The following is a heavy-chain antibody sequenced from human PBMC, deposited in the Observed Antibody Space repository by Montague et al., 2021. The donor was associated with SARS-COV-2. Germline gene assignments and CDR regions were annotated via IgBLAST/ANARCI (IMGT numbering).Heavy chain of an antibody. CDR2: INHSGST. J-gene: IGHJ6*03. CDR1: GGSFSVYY. CDR3: ARMRFFDWPPHYYMDV. Sequence: SETLSLTCAVYGGSFSVYYWSWIRQPPGKGLEWIGEINHSGSTNYNPSLKSRVTISVDTSKNQVSLKLISVTAADTAVYYCARMRFFDWPPHYYMDVWGKGTTVTVSS. V-gene: IGHV4-34*01. D-gene: IGHD3-9*01.